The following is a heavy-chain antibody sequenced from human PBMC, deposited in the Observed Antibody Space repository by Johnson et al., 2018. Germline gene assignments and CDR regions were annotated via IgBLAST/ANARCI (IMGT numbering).Heavy chain of an antibody. D-gene: IGHD3-22*01. J-gene: IGHJ3*02. V-gene: IGHV3-23*04. CDR3: AKDPAYSSVTDGAFDI. Sequence: VQLVQSGGGLVQXGGSXRLXCAASGFSFSTYAMTWVRQAPGKGLEWVSTIVGSGGTTYYPASVKGRFPIPRDNSKDTVDLQMNSVTAEDTAVYYCAKDPAYSSVTDGAFDIWGQVTMLTISS. CDR1: GFSFSTYA. CDR2: IVGSGGTT.